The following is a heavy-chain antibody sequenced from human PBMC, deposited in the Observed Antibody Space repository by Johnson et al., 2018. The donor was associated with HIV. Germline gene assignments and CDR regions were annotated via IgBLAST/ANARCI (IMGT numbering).Heavy chain of an antibody. CDR1: GFTVSSNY. V-gene: IGHV3-66*01. CDR3: AREALPRGLQSSFGGAFDI. D-gene: IGHD4-23*01. J-gene: IGHJ3*02. Sequence: EVQLVESGGGLVQPGGSLRLSCAASGFTVSSNYMSWVRQAPGKGLEWVSVIYSGGTTYYADSVKGRFTISRDTSENTVYLQINSLRAEDTAVYYCAREALPRGLQSSFGGAFDIWGQGTMVTVSS. CDR2: IYSGGTT.